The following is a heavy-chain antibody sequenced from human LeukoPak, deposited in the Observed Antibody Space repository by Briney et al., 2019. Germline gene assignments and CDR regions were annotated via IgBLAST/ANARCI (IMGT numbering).Heavy chain of an antibody. CDR2: ISSSGSTI. V-gene: IGHV3-11*01. J-gene: IGHJ4*02. CDR3: ARPISRGGSFSVFTY. D-gene: IGHD1-26*01. Sequence: GGSLRLSCAASGFTFSDYYTNWIRQAPGKGLEWVSHISSSGSTIYYADSVRGRFTISRDNAKNSLYLQMNSLRPDDTAVTYCARPISRGGSFSVFTYGGQGT. CDR1: GFTFSDYY.